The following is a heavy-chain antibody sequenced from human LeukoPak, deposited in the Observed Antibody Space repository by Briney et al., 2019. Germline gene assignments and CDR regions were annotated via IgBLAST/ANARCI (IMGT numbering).Heavy chain of an antibody. V-gene: IGHV3-48*01. D-gene: IGHD7-27*01. J-gene: IGHJ4*02. Sequence: GGSLRLSCAASGFTFISYSMNWVRQAPGKGLEWVSYISSSSSTRYYADSVKGRFTISRDNAKNSLYLQMNSLRAEDTAVYYCAREIWGYDYWGQGTLVTVSS. CDR1: GFTFISYS. CDR2: ISSSSSTR. CDR3: AREIWGYDY.